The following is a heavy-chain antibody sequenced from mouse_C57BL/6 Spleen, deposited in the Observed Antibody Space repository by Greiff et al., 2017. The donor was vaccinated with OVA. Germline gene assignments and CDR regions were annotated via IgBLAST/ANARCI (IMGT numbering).Heavy chain of an antibody. CDR2: IYPGSGST. J-gene: IGHJ2*01. CDR1: GYTFTSYW. CDR3: ARGGTGDGYYFDY. Sequence: QVQLKQPGAELVKPGASVKMSCKASGYTFTSYWITWVKQRPGQGLEWIGDIYPGSGSTNYNEKFKSKATLTVDTSSSTAYMQLSSLTSEDSAVYYCARGGTGDGYYFDYWGQGTTLTVSS. D-gene: IGHD2-14*01. V-gene: IGHV1-55*01.